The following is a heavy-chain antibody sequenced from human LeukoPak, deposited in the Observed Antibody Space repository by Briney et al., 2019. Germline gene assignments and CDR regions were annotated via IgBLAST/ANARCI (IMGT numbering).Heavy chain of an antibody. V-gene: IGHV4-30-4*08. CDR3: ARLKDWDYWTRTLDY. CDR1: GGSISSGDYY. CDR2: IYYSGST. J-gene: IGHJ4*02. Sequence: PSQTLSLTCTVSGGSISSGDYYWSWIRQPPGKGLEWIGYIYYSGSTYYNPSLKSRVTISVDTSKNQFSLKLSSVTATDTAVYYCARLKDWDYWTRTLDYWGQGTLVTVSS. D-gene: IGHD1-7*01.